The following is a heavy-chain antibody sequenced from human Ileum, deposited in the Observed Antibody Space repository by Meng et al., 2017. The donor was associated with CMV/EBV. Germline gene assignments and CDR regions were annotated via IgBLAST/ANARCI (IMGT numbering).Heavy chain of an antibody. Sequence: AASGFSFSTYDINWVRQAPGKGLDWVSSISADSTFVYYADSVKGRFTISRDNAKKSLYLQMNSLRAEDTAVYYCARETDDILTGYFDWGQGTLVTVSS. V-gene: IGHV3-21*01. CDR2: ISADSTFV. D-gene: IGHD3-9*01. CDR3: ARETDDILTGYFD. J-gene: IGHJ4*02. CDR1: GFSFSTYD.